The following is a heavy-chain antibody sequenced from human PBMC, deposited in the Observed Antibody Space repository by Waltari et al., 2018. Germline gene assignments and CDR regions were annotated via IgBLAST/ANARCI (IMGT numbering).Heavy chain of an antibody. CDR3: ARDLSWYSSSSLGLGAPGDY. V-gene: IGHV1-18*01. CDR2: ISAYNGNT. CDR1: GYTFTSYG. D-gene: IGHD6-6*01. J-gene: IGHJ4*02. Sequence: QVQLVQSGAEVKKPGASVKVSCKASGYTFTSYGISWVRQAPGQGLEWMGWISAYNGNTNYAQKLQGRVTMTTDTSTSTAYMELRSLRSDDTAVYYCARDLSWYSSSSLGLGAPGDYWGQGTLVTVSS.